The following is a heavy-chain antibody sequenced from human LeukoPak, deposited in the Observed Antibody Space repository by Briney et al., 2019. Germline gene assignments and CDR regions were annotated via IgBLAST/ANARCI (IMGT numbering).Heavy chain of an antibody. CDR2: ISGSGGST. CDR1: GFTFSSYA. V-gene: IGHV3-23*01. Sequence: GGSLRLSCAASGFTFSSYAMSWVRHAPGKGLEWVSAISGSGGSTYYADSVKGRLTISRDNSKNTLYLQMNSLRAEDTAVYYCAKDLLHYDFWSGYPWGAFDYWGQGTLVTVSS. CDR3: AKDLLHYDFWSGYPWGAFDY. D-gene: IGHD3-3*01. J-gene: IGHJ4*02.